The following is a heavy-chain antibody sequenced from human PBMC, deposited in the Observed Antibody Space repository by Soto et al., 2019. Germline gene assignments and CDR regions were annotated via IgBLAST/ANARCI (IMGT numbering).Heavy chain of an antibody. J-gene: IGHJ5*02. D-gene: IGHD5-12*01. CDR1: GDSISRYY. CDR2: IYYSGST. CDR3: ARGVATIGP. Sequence: PLEALSLTCIVSGDSISRYYWSWIRQPPGKGLEWIGYIYYSGSTNYNPSLKSRVTISVDTPKNLFSLKLTSVTAADTAVYYCARGVATIGPWGQGTLVTVSS. V-gene: IGHV4-59*01.